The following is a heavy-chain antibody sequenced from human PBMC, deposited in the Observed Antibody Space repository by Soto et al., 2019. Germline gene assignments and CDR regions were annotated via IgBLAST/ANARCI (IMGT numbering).Heavy chain of an antibody. CDR3: ARQNYDFWSCYGGWFDP. CDR2: IAFSGST. D-gene: IGHD3-3*01. Sequence: QLQVQESGPGLVKPSETLSLTCTVSGGSIRSSTHYWVWIRQPPGKGLEWIGSIAFSGSTYYKMSLKTRVVISIDTSKNHFSLTLSSVTAADTAVYYCARQNYDFWSCYGGWFDPWGQGTLVTVSS. J-gene: IGHJ5*02. V-gene: IGHV4-39*01. CDR1: GGSIRSSTHY.